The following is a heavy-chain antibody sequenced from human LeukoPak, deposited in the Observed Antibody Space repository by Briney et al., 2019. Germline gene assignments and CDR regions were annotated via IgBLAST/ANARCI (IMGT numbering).Heavy chain of an antibody. Sequence: SSETLSLTCAVYGGSFSGYYWSWIRQPPGKGLEWIGEINHSGSTNYNPSLKSRVTISVDTSKNQFSLKLSSVTAADTAVYCCARVGYDFWSGYYKRPTYRNWFDPWGQGTLVTVSS. CDR1: GGSFSGYY. D-gene: IGHD3-3*01. J-gene: IGHJ5*02. CDR3: ARVGYDFWSGYYKRPTYRNWFDP. V-gene: IGHV4-34*01. CDR2: INHSGST.